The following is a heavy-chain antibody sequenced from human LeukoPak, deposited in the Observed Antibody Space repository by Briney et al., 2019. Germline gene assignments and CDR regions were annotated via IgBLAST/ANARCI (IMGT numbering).Heavy chain of an antibody. V-gene: IGHV1-18*01. CDR3: ARGVVAPTIYYYYYMDV. CDR1: GYDFSSYG. J-gene: IGHJ6*03. Sequence: ASVKVSCKASGYDFSSYGISWVRHAPGQGFQWMGWISVYNGKTNYGPLQGRVTMTTDTSTGTAYMELRSLRSDDTAVYYCARGVVAPTIYYYYYMDVWGKGTTVTVSS. CDR2: ISVYNGKT. D-gene: IGHD2-15*01.